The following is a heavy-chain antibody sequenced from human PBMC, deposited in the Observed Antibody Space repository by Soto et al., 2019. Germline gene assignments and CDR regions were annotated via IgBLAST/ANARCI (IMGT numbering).Heavy chain of an antibody. CDR2: ISAYNGNT. J-gene: IGHJ6*02. V-gene: IGHV1-18*01. CDR1: GSSFTSCR. CDR3: ARDQGPYGMDV. Sequence: SVTVDRQGSGSSFTSCRISCVLQAPGQGLEWMGWISAYNGNTNYAQKLQGRVTMTTDTSTSTAYMELRSLRSDDTAVYYCARDQGPYGMDVWGQGTTVPVSS.